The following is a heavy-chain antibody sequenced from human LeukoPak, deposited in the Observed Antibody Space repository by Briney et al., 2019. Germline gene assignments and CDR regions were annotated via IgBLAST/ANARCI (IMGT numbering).Heavy chain of an antibody. CDR3: AKVTYDYVWGSYRSAYFDY. CDR2: ISSSSSTI. J-gene: IGHJ4*02. CDR1: GFTFSSYS. V-gene: IGHV3-48*01. Sequence: PGGSLRLSCAASGFTFSSYSMNWVRQAPGKGLEWVSYISSSSSTIYYADSVKGRFTISRDNSKNTLYLQMNSLRAEDTAVYYCAKVTYDYVWGSYRSAYFDYWGQGTLVTVSS. D-gene: IGHD3-16*02.